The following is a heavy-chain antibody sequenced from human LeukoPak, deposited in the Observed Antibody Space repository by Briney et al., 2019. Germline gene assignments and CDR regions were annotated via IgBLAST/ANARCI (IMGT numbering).Heavy chain of an antibody. V-gene: IGHV1-18*01. CDR1: GYTFTSYG. J-gene: IGHJ6*03. CDR3: AGQGVHDYYYYYMDV. D-gene: IGHD3-3*01. Sequence: ASVKVSCKASGYTFTSYGISWVRQAPGQGLDGMGWISAYNGNTNYAQKLQGRVTMTTDTSTSTAYIELRSLRSDDTAVYYCAGQGVHDYYYYYMDVWGKGTTVTVSS. CDR2: ISAYNGNT.